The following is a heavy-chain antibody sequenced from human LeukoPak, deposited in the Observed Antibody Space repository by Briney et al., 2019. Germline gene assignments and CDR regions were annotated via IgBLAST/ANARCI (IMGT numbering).Heavy chain of an antibody. V-gene: IGHV1-46*01. J-gene: IGHJ2*01. CDR2: INPSGGST. D-gene: IGHD6-13*01. Sequence: GASVKVSCKASGYTFTSYYMHWVRQAPGQGLEWMGIINPSGGSTSYAQKFQGRVTMTRDMSTSTVYMELSSLRSEDMAVYYCARGRSSPDFDLWGRGTLVTVSS. CDR1: GYTFTSYY. CDR3: ARGRSSPDFDL.